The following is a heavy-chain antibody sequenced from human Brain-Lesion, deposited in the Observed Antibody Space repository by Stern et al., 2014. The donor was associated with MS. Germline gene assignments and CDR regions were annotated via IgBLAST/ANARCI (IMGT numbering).Heavy chain of an antibody. J-gene: IGHJ6*02. D-gene: IGHD1-14*01. CDR3: ASRTRYYGMDV. V-gene: IGHV3-23*04. CDR1: GFSFSNYA. CDR2: ISASGGST. Sequence: VQLVESGGGLVQPGGSLRLAGAASGFSFSNYAMPWVRQAPGKGREWVSGISASGGSTYHADYVKGRFTIFRDNSKNTVYLRMNGLRGEDTAVYYCASRTRYYGMDVWGQGTTVTVSS.